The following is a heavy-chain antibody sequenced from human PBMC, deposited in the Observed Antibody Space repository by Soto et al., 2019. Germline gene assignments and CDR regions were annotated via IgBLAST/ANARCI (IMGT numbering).Heavy chain of an antibody. J-gene: IGHJ6*02. CDR1: GDSVSSYY. CDR3: ARGRRSPTVYYGLDV. D-gene: IGHD1-26*01. V-gene: IGHV4-59*02. CDR2: VYYDGST. Sequence: QVQLQESGPGLVKPSETLSLTCSVSGDSVSSYYWSWIRQPPGKGLEWIGYVYYDGSTNYNPSLENRVTISIDTSKNQVSRKLNSVTAADTAVYHWARGRRSPTVYYGLDVWGQGTTVAVSS.